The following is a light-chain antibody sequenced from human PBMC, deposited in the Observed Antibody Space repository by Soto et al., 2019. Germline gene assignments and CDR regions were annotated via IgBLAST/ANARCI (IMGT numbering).Light chain of an antibody. V-gene: IGKV3-20*01. CDR1: QSVSSNH. CDR2: AST. Sequence: EIVVTQSPSTLSLSPGERATLSCRASQSVSSNHLAWYQQKPGQAPRLLIFASTGRPTVIPDRFTGSGSGTDFTLTISRLEPEDFAMYYCQQYGSSPYTFXQGTKADIK. CDR3: QQYGSSPYT. J-gene: IGKJ2*01.